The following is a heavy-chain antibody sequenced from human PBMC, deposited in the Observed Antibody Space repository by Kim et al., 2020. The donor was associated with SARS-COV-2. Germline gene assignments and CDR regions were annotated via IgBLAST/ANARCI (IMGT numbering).Heavy chain of an antibody. J-gene: IGHJ3*02. Sequence: GGSLRLSCAASGFTFSSYAMSWVRQAPGKGLEWVSAISGSGGSTYYADSVKGRFTISRDNSKNTLYLQMNSLRAEDTAVYYCAKDRVGYGGNGFDAFDIWGQGTMVTVSS. V-gene: IGHV3-23*01. CDR2: ISGSGGST. D-gene: IGHD2-21*02. CDR3: AKDRVGYGGNGFDAFDI. CDR1: GFTFSSYA.